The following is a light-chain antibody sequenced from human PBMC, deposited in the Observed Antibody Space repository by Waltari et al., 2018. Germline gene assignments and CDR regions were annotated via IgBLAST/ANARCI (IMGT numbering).Light chain of an antibody. J-gene: IGKJ2*01. Sequence: EIVLTQSPGTLSLSPGDRATLSCRASQSFSSSFLAWYQQKPGQAPRLLIYGASSRATGIPDRVSGGGSGTDFTLTISRLEPEDFVVYYGQQYGGSPPYTFGQGTKLEI. CDR3: QQYGGSPPYT. V-gene: IGKV3-20*01. CDR2: GAS. CDR1: QSFSSSF.